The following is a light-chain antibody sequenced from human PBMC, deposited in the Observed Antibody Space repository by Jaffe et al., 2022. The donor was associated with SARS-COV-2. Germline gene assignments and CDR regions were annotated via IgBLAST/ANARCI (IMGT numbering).Light chain of an antibody. CDR3: MQGTHWPPYI. Sequence: DVVLTQSPLSLPVTLGQPASISCRSSQSLEYSDGNTYLSWFHQRPGQSPRRLIYKVFNRDSGVPDRFSGSGSDTHFTLKISRVEAEDVGIYYCMQGTHWPPYIFGQGTKLEIK. CDR1: QSLEYSDGNTY. CDR2: KVF. V-gene: IGKV2-30*01. J-gene: IGKJ2*01.